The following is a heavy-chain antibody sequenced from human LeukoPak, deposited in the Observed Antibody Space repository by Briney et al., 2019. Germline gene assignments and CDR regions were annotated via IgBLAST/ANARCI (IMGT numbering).Heavy chain of an antibody. CDR1: GYTFTSYG. J-gene: IGHJ4*02. CDR2: IIPIFGTA. V-gene: IGHV1-69*05. D-gene: IGHD1-26*01. Sequence: ASVKVSCKASGYTFTSYGISWVRQAPGQGLEWMGGIIPIFGTANYAQKFQGRVTITTDESTSTAYMELSSLRSEDTAVYYCARAQYSGSYYDHFDYWGQGTLVTVSS. CDR3: ARAQYSGSYYDHFDY.